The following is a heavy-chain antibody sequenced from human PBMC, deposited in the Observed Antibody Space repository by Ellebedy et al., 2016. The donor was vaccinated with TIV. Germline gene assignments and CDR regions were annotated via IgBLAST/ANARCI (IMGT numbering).Heavy chain of an antibody. D-gene: IGHD3-10*01. CDR1: GFTFSSYA. CDR3: AKPLTMVRGVDFDY. CDR2: IYASGDTT. V-gene: IGHV3-23*01. Sequence: GESLKISXAASGFTFSSYAMSWVRQAPGKGLEWVSTIYASGDTTYYADSVKGRFTISRDNSKNTLYLQMNSLRAEDTAVYYCAKPLTMVRGVDFDYWGQGTLVTVSS. J-gene: IGHJ4*02.